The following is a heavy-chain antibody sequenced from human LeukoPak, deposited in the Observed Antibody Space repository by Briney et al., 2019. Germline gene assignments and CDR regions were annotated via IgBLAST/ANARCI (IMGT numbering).Heavy chain of an antibody. CDR3: AKDGRQRKTYYYGSESANAFDI. CDR2: IWYDGSIK. CDR1: GFTFSSYG. V-gene: IGHV3-30*02. D-gene: IGHD3-10*01. Sequence: HPGGSLRLSCAASGFTFSSYGMHWVRQAPGKGLDWVAFIWYDGSIKHYADSLKGRFTISRDNSKNTLFLQMDGLRAEDTAVYYCAKDGRQRKTYYYGSESANAFDIWGQGTMVTVSS. J-gene: IGHJ3*02.